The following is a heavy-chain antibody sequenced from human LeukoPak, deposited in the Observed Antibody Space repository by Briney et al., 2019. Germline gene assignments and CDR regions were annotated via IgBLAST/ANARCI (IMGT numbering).Heavy chain of an antibody. V-gene: IGHV1-8*03. CDR1: GYTFTSYD. J-gene: IGHJ4*02. Sequence: ASVKVSCKASGYTFTSYDINWVRQATGQGLEWMGWMNPNSGNTGYAQKFQGRVTITRNTSISTAYMELSGLRSEDTAVYYCARRITMVRGPRRGFDYWGQGTLVTVSS. CDR2: MNPNSGNT. D-gene: IGHD3-10*01. CDR3: ARRITMVRGPRRGFDY.